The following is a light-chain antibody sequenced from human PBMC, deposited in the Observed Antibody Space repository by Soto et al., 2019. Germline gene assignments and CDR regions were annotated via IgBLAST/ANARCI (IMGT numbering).Light chain of an antibody. CDR3: QQRSNWPPEVT. Sequence: EIVLTQSPCTLSLSPGERATLSCRASQSVSNNYLAWYQQKPGQAPRLLIFGASSRATGIPARFSGSGSGTDFTLTISSLEPEDFAVYYCQQRSNWPPEVTFGQGTRLEIK. CDR2: GAS. J-gene: IGKJ5*01. V-gene: IGKV3-11*01. CDR1: QSVSNNY.